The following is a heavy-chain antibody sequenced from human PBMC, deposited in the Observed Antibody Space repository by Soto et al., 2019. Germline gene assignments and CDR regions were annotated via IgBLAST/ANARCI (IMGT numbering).Heavy chain of an antibody. D-gene: IGHD3-16*01. Sequence: ASGPTLVNPTQTLTLTCTFSGFSLSTSGVGVGWIRQPPGKALEWLALISWNDDKRYSPSLKSRLTITKNTSKNQVVLTMTNMDPVDTATYHCAHRPSWGVWDGNNWFDPWGQGTLVTVSS. V-gene: IGHV2-5*01. CDR3: AHRPSWGVWDGNNWFDP. J-gene: IGHJ5*02. CDR1: GFSLSTSGVG. CDR2: ISWNDDK.